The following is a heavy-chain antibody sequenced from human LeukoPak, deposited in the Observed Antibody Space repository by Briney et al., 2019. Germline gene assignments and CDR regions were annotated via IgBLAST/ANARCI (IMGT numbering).Heavy chain of an antibody. CDR3: ARGAIVVVPAATWFDP. J-gene: IGHJ5*02. CDR1: GGSISSGGYY. D-gene: IGHD2-2*01. V-gene: IGHV4-30-2*01. CDR2: IHHSGST. Sequence: PSQTLSLTCTVSGGSISSGGYYWSWIRQPPGKGLEWIGYIHHSGSTYYNPSLKSRVTISVDRSKNQFSLKLSSVTAADTAVYYCARGAIVVVPAATWFDPWGQGTLVTVSS.